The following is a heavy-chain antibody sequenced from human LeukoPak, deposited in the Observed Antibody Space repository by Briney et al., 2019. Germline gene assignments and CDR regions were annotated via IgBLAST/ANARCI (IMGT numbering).Heavy chain of an antibody. CDR2: IYPGDSDI. D-gene: IGHD4-23*01. CDR3: ARLGRSGNSPAAWSDY. V-gene: IGHV5-51*01. Sequence: GESLKISCKGSGYSFTDYWIGWVRQMPGKGLEWMGIIYPGDSDIRSSPSFKGQVTISADKSITTAYLQWSSLPAAATAYYYCARLGRSGNSPAAWSDYRGQGTLVTVSS. J-gene: IGHJ4*02. CDR1: GYSFTDYW.